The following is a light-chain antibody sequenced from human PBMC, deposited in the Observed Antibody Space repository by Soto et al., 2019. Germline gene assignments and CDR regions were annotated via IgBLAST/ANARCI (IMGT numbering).Light chain of an antibody. Sequence: VMTQSPATLPVSPGERATLSCRASQTVSSHLAWYQQKPGQAPRLLIYGASTRATDVPARFSGSGSGTGFKPTTSSPQCDDVAVYYCEADNNWPYTFGHGTKLE. CDR1: QTVSSH. CDR3: EADNNWPYT. V-gene: IGKV3-15*01. J-gene: IGKJ2*01. CDR2: GAS.